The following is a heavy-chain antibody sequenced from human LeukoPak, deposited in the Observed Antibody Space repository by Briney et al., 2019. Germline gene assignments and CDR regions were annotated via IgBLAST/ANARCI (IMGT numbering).Heavy chain of an antibody. CDR3: AKIITIFGVDFDAFDI. J-gene: IGHJ3*02. V-gene: IGHV3-30*02. D-gene: IGHD3-3*01. Sequence: GGSLRLSCAASGFTVSSNYMSWVRQAPGKGREWVAFIRYDGSNKYYADSVKGRFTISRDNSKNTLYLQMNSLRAEDTAVYYCAKIITIFGVDFDAFDIWGQGTMVTVSS. CDR1: GFTVSSNY. CDR2: IRYDGSNK.